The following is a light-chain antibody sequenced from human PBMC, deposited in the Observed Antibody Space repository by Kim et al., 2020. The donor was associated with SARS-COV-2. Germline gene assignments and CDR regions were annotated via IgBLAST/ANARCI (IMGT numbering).Light chain of an antibody. CDR3: SSHIDGGTYV. J-gene: IGLJ1*01. V-gene: IGLV2-14*03. CDR2: DAT. Sequence: QSALTQPASVSASPGQSITISCTGTSSDIGGDNFVSWFQQHPGKVPKVIIYDATKRPSGVSIRFSGSRSGNTASLTISGLQAEDEADYYCSSHIDGGTYVFGSRTKVTVL. CDR1: SSDIGGDNF.